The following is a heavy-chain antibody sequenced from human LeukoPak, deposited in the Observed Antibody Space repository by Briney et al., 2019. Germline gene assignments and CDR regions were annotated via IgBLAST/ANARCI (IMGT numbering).Heavy chain of an antibody. D-gene: IGHD3-22*01. V-gene: IGHV3-74*01. Sequence: PGGSLRLSCAASGFTFSSYWMHWVRQAPGKGLVWVSRIKFDGSFTNYLDSVEGRFTISRDNAKNTLYLQMNSLRAEDTAVYYCAREGEYYYDSSGYYIDYWGQGTLVTVSS. J-gene: IGHJ4*02. CDR2: IKFDGSFT. CDR3: AREGEYYYDSSGYYIDY. CDR1: GFTFSSYW.